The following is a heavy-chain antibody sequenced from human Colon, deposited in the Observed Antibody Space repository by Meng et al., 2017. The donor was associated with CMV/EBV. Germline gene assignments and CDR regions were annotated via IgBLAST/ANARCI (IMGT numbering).Heavy chain of an antibody. CDR2: ITAYNGNK. CDR1: GYTFTSSG. Sequence: ASVKVSCKASGYTFTSSGISWVRQAPGLGCEWMGWITAYNGNKNYAESLQDRVTMTTDTTTSTTQMELRNLTSDDMAIYYCARGSYLGTFDYWGQGTLVTVSS. J-gene: IGHJ4*02. D-gene: IGHD1-1*01. CDR3: ARGSYLGTFDY. V-gene: IGHV1-18*03.